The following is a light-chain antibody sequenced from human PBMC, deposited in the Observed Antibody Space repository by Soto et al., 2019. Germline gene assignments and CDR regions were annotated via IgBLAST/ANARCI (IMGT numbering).Light chain of an antibody. CDR1: SSDVGGYNF. J-gene: IGLJ1*01. CDR2: DVT. CDR3: SSYTSISTYV. Sequence: QSVLTQPASVSGSPGQSITISCTGTSSDVGGYNFVSWYQQHPDKAPKLMIYDVTNRPSGVSNRFSGSKSANTASLTISGLQAEDEADYYCSSYTSISTYVFGTGTKVTVL. V-gene: IGLV2-14*01.